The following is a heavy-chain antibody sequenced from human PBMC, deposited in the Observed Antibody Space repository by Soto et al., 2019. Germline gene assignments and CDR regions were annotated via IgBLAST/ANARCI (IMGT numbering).Heavy chain of an antibody. D-gene: IGHD3-22*01. Sequence: PSETLSLTCTVSVRSISSGDYYWSWIRQPPGKGLEWIGYIYYSGSTYYNPSLKSRVTISVDTSKNQFSLKLSSVTAADTAVYYCARGSYYYDSSSYYHYWGQGAQLTVSS. CDR1: VRSISSGDYY. CDR3: ARGSYYYDSSSYYHY. J-gene: IGHJ4*02. CDR2: IYYSGST. V-gene: IGHV4-30-4*01.